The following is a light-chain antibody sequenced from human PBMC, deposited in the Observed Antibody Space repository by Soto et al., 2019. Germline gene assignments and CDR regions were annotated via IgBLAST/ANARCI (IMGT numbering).Light chain of an antibody. J-gene: IGKJ1*01. CDR2: GAS. Sequence: EIVLTQSPGTLSLSPGERATLSCRASQSVSSSYLAWYQQKPGQAPRLLIYGASSRATGIPDRFSGSGSGTDFTITISRLEAEDLAVYYCQQYGSSPRTFGQGTKVEIK. CDR1: QSVSSSY. CDR3: QQYGSSPRT. V-gene: IGKV3-20*01.